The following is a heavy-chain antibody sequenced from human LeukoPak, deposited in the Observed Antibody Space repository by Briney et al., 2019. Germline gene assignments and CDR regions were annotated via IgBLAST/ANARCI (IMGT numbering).Heavy chain of an antibody. J-gene: IGHJ4*02. Sequence: ASVKVSCKASGYTFTGYYMHWVRQAPGQGLECMGWINPNSGGTNYAQKFQGRVTMTRDTSISTAYMELSRLRSDDTAVYYCARVASTDGNSADYWGQGTLVTVSS. CDR3: ARVASTDGNSADY. V-gene: IGHV1-2*02. CDR2: INPNSGGT. CDR1: GYTFTGYY. D-gene: IGHD4-23*01.